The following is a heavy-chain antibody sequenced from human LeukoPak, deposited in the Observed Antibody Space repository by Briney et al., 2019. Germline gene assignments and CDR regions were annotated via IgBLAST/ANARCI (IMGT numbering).Heavy chain of an antibody. D-gene: IGHD5-24*01. V-gene: IGHV4-38-2*02. CDR3: ARVATVTWLQFEYFDY. Sequence: SETLSLTCTVSGYSISRGYYWGWIRQPPGKGLEWIGSIYHSGSTYYNPSLKSRVTISVDTSKNQFSLKLSSVTAADTAVYYCARVATVTWLQFEYFDYWGQGTLVTVSS. CDR1: GYSISRGYY. CDR2: IYHSGST. J-gene: IGHJ4*02.